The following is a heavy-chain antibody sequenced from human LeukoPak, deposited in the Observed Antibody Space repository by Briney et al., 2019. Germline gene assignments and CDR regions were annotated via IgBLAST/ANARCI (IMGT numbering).Heavy chain of an antibody. V-gene: IGHV4-59*01. D-gene: IGHD5-24*01. CDR2: IYYSGST. Sequence: PSETLSLTCTVSGGSISSYYWSWIRQPPGKGLEWIGYIYYSGSTNYNPSLKSRVTISVDTSKNQFSLKLSSVTAADTAVYYCAREGDGYKYFDYWGQGTLVTVSS. CDR3: AREGDGYKYFDY. CDR1: GGSISSYY. J-gene: IGHJ4*02.